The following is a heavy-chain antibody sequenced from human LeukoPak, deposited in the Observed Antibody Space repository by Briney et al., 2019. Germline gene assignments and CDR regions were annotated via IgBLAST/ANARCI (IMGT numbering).Heavy chain of an antibody. Sequence: GGSLRLSCAASGFTFSSYAMHWVRQAPGKGLEWVAVISYDGSNKYYADSVKGRFTISRDTSKNTLSLQMNSLRAEDTAVYYCASLSLGHYWGQGTLVTVSS. J-gene: IGHJ4*02. CDR1: GFTFSSYA. CDR3: ASLSLGHY. V-gene: IGHV3-30*14. CDR2: ISYDGSNK. D-gene: IGHD6-6*01.